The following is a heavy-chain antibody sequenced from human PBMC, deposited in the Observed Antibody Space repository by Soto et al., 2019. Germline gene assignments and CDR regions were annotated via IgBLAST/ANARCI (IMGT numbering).Heavy chain of an antibody. CDR2: ISYDGSNK. Sequence: QVQLVESGGGVVQPGRSLRLSCAASGFTFSSYAMHWVRQAPGKGLEWVAVISYDGSNKYYADSVKGRFTISRDNSKNTLYLQMNSLRAEDTAVYYCARAEAAAGPYYYYYGMDVWGQGTTVTVSS. V-gene: IGHV3-30-3*01. J-gene: IGHJ6*02. CDR3: ARAEAAAGPYYYYYGMDV. D-gene: IGHD6-13*01. CDR1: GFTFSSYA.